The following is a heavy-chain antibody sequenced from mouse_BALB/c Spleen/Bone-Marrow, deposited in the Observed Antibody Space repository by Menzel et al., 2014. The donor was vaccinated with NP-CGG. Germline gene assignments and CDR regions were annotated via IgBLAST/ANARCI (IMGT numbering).Heavy chain of an antibody. CDR3: TRGLPYYAMDY. CDR2: IRSKANNHAT. Sequence: EVQRVESGGGLVQPGGSMKLSCAASGFTFXESRMDWVRQSPEKGLEWVAEIRSKANNHATYYAESVKGRFTISRDDSKSSVYLQMNSLRAEDTGIYYCTRGLPYYAMDYWGQGTSVTVSS. D-gene: IGHD2-4*01. V-gene: IGHV6-6*01. CDR1: GFTFXESR. J-gene: IGHJ4*01.